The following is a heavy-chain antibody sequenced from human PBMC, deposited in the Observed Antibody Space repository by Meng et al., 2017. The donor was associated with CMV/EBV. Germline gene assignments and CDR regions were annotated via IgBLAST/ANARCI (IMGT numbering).Heavy chain of an antibody. CDR1: GFTFSSYS. V-gene: IGHV3-21*01. Sequence: GESLKISCAASGFTFSSYSMNWVRQAPGKGLEWVSSISSSSYIYYADSVKGRFAISRDNAKNSLYLQMISLRAEDTAVYYCARDNDFWSGYYRYYYYYYGMDVWGQGTTVTVSS. J-gene: IGHJ6*02. CDR2: ISSSSYI. CDR3: ARDNDFWSGYYRYYYYYYGMDV. D-gene: IGHD3-3*01.